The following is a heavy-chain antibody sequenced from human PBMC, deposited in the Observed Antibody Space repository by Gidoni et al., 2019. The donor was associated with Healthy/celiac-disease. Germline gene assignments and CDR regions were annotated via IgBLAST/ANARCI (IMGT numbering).Heavy chain of an antibody. J-gene: IGHJ4*02. CDR1: GFTFSSYW. CDR2: IKQDGSEK. D-gene: IGHD3-10*01. CDR3: AREASSLLWFGELLKHFDY. Sequence: EVQLVESGGGLVQPGWSLRLSCAASGFTFSSYWMSGVRQAPGKGLEWVANIKQDGSEKYYVDSVKGRFTISRDNAKNSLYLQMNSLRAEDTAVYYCAREASSLLWFGELLKHFDYWGQGTLVTVSS. V-gene: IGHV3-7*01.